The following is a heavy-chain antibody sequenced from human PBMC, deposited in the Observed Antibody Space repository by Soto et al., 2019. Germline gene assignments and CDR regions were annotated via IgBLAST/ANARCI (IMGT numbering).Heavy chain of an antibody. D-gene: IGHD3-3*02. V-gene: IGHV3-23*01. CDR3: AKDFYPVHFLGYYYMDV. J-gene: IGHJ6*03. Sequence: PGGSLRLSCAASGFTFSSYAMSWVRQAPGKGPEWVSAISGSGGSTYYADSVKGRFTISRDNSKNTLYLQMNSLRAEDTAVYYCAKDFYPVHFLGYYYMDVWGKGTTVTVSS. CDR2: ISGSGGST. CDR1: GFTFSSYA.